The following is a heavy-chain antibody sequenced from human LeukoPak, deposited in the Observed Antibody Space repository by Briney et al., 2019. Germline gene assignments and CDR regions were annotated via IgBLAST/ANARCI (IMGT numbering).Heavy chain of an antibody. J-gene: IGHJ6*02. CDR2: ISAYNGNT. CDR3: ARDLTVVTINYHYYGMDV. Sequence: ASVKVSCTASGYTFTSYGISWVRQAPGQGLEWMGWISAYNGNTNYAQKLQGRVTMTTDTSTSTAYMELRSLRSDDTAVYYCARDLTVVTINYHYYGMDVWGQGTTVTVSS. CDR1: GYTFTSYG. V-gene: IGHV1-18*01. D-gene: IGHD2-15*01.